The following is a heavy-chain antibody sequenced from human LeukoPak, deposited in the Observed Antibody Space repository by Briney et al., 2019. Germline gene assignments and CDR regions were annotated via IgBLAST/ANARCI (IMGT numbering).Heavy chain of an antibody. CDR2: IYYTGIT. J-gene: IGHJ5*02. CDR3: VREDYLANWFDP. Sequence: SETLSLTCSVSGGPVRRYYWGWIRQPPGKGLEWIGNIYYTGITNYNPSLRSRVTFSVDMSKNQFSLNLTSVTPADTAVYYCVREDYLANWFDPWGQGTLVTVSS. CDR1: GGPVRRYY. D-gene: IGHD3-10*01. V-gene: IGHV4-59*02.